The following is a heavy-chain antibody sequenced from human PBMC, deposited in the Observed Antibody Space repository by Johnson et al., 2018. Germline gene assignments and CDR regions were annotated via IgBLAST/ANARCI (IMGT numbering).Heavy chain of an antibody. Sequence: QVQLVESGGGVVQPGRSLRLSCAASGFTFSSYGMHWVRQAPGKGLEWVAVIWYDGSNKYYADSVKGRFTISSDNSKNTLYLQMNSLRAEDTAVYYCARARSRRIQLYYYYYGRDVWGQGTTVTVSS. CDR2: IWYDGSNK. V-gene: IGHV3-33*08. CDR1: GFTFSSYG. J-gene: IGHJ6*02. D-gene: IGHD5-18*01. CDR3: ARARSRRIQLYYYYYGRDV.